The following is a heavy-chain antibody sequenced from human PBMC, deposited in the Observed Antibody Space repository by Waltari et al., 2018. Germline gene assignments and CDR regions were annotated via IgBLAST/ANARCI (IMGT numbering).Heavy chain of an antibody. CDR2: IIPILGTA. V-gene: IGHV1-69*13. J-gene: IGHJ3*02. CDR3: ARNRLDWDLRDAFDI. CDR1: GGTFSSYD. D-gene: IGHD3-9*01. Sequence: HVQLVQSGAEVKKPGSSVKVSCKASGGTFSSYDISWVRQAPGQGPEWMGGIIPILGTANYAQKFQGRVTITADESTSTAYMEVHRLTSHDTAMYYCARNRLDWDLRDAFDIWGQGTMVTVSS.